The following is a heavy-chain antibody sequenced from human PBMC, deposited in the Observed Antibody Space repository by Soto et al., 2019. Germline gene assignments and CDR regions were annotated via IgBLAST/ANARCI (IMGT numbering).Heavy chain of an antibody. CDR1: GGTFSSYA. V-gene: IGHV1-69*17. CDR2: IIPIFGIA. J-gene: IGHJ4*02. Sequence: QVQLVQSGAEVKKPGSSVKVSCKASGGTFSSYAISWVRQAPGQGLEWMGGIIPIFGIANYAQKFQGRVTITADKSTSTAYMELSSLRSEDTAVYYCARLPSPYCSSTSCPLIFDYWGQGTLVTVSS. CDR3: ARLPSPYCSSTSCPLIFDY. D-gene: IGHD2-2*01.